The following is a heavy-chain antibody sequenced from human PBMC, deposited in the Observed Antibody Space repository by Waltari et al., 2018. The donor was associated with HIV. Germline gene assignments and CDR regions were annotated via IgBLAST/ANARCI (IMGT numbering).Heavy chain of an antibody. J-gene: IGHJ4*02. V-gene: IGHV3-33*01. CDR3: ARDLDRKFDY. CDR2: IWYDGSNK. CDR1: AFTFRGYG. Sequence: QVQLVGSGGGVVQPGRSLGLSCAATAFTFRGYGMPWVRQAPGKGLEWVAVIWYDGSNKYYADSVKGRFTISRDNSKNTLYLQMNSLRAEDTAVYYCARDLDRKFDYWGQGTLVTVSS. D-gene: IGHD3-22*01.